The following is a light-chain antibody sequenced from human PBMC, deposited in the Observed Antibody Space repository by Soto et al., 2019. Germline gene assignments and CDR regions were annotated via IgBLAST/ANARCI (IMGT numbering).Light chain of an antibody. CDR1: QSVSSN. J-gene: IGKJ2*01. CDR2: GAS. CDR3: QHYNNWPPYT. V-gene: IGKV3-15*01. Sequence: EIVMTQSPATLSVSPGDRATLSCRASQSVSSNLAWYQQKPGQAPRLLIYGASTRATAIPARFSGGGSGTEFTLTISSLQSEDFAVYYCQHYNNWPPYTFGQGTKLEIK.